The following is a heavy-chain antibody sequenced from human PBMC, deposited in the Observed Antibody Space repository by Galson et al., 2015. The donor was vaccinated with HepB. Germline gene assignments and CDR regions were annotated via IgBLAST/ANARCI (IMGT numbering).Heavy chain of an antibody. J-gene: IGHJ4*02. Sequence: SVKVSCKASGYTFTSYGFSWVRQAPGQGLEWMGWISTYNGHTDYAQKFQGRVTMTTDTSTSTAYMELRGLRSDDTAVYYCARHPGRGSVGYAFDLWGQGTLVTVSA. D-gene: IGHD5-12*01. CDR1: GYTFTSYG. CDR2: ISTYNGHT. CDR3: ARHPGRGSVGYAFDL. V-gene: IGHV1-18*04.